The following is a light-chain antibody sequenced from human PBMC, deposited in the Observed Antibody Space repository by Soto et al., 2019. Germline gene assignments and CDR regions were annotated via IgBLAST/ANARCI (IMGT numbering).Light chain of an antibody. CDR3: QQYDNPPLT. CDR1: QAISNY. Sequence: DIQMTQSPSSLSASVGDRVTITCQASQAISNYLNWYQQKPGKAPKLLIYDASNLETGGPSRFSGSGSGTDFTFTISSLQPEDIATYYCQQYDNPPLTFVGGTKVEIK. CDR2: DAS. V-gene: IGKV1-33*01. J-gene: IGKJ4*01.